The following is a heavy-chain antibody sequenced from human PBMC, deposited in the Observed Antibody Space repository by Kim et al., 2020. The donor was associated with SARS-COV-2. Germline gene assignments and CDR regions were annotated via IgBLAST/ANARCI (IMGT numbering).Heavy chain of an antibody. V-gene: IGHV3-9*01. Sequence: SVKDRFTISRDNAKNSLYLQMNSLRGEDTALYYCAKGGSGWTYYYYGMDVWGQGTTVTVSS. D-gene: IGHD6-19*01. CDR3: AKGGSGWTYYYYGMDV. J-gene: IGHJ6*02.